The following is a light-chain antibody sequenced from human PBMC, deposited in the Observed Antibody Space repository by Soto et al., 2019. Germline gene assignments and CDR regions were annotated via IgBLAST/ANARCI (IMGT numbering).Light chain of an antibody. J-gene: IGLJ2*01. CDR2: VNN. Sequence: QAVVTQPPSVSGAPGQRVTISCTGSRSNIGAGYDVHWYQQFPGRAPKLLLYVNNNRPSGVPDRFSGSMSGTSASLAITGLQAEDEADYYCQSYDSSLSGVVFGGGTKVTVL. CDR1: RSNIGAGYD. CDR3: QSYDSSLSGVV. V-gene: IGLV1-40*01.